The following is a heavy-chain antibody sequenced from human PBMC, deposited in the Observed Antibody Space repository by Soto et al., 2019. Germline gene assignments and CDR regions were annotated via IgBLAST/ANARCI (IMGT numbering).Heavy chain of an antibody. CDR3: AKGVAIFGVVTPPGY. D-gene: IGHD3-3*01. J-gene: IGHJ4*02. CDR1: GFTFSSYG. V-gene: IGHV3-30*18. CDR2: ISYDGSNK. Sequence: QVQLVESGGGVVQPGRSLRLSCAASGFTFSSYGMHWVRQAPGKGLEWVAVISYDGSNKYYADSVKGRFTISRDNSKNTLYLQMNSLRAEDTVEYYCAKGVAIFGVVTPPGYWGQGTLVTVSS.